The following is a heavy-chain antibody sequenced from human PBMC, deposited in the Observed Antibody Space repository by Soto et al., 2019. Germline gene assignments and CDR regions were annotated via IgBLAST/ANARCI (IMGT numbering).Heavy chain of an antibody. D-gene: IGHD2-8*02. CDR1: GFTVSTYG. CDR2: ISREGGTK. V-gene: IGHV3-30*03. Sequence: QVQLVESGGGVVQPGRSLRLSCAVFGFTVSTYGMHWVRQAPGKGLEWVAVISREGGTKYYADSVKGRFTISKDNSRNTLYLEMNNLRGDDMGVYYCTGEVASVYWGQGTLVIVSS. CDR3: TGEVASVY. J-gene: IGHJ4*02.